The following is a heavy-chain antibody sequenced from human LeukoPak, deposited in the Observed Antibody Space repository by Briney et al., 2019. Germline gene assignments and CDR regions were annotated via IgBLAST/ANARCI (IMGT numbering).Heavy chain of an antibody. Sequence: PGGSLRLSCAASGFTFSSYAMSWVRQAPGEGLEWVSAISGSGGSTYYADSVKGRFTISRDNSKNTLYLQMNSLRAEDTAVYYCSAMWGSGSYYTDYWGQGTLVTVSS. CDR2: ISGSGGST. D-gene: IGHD3-10*01. CDR1: GFTFSSYA. V-gene: IGHV3-23*01. CDR3: SAMWGSGSYYTDY. J-gene: IGHJ4*02.